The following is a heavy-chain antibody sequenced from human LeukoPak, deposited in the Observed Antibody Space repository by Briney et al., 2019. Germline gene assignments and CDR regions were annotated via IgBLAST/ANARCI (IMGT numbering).Heavy chain of an antibody. D-gene: IGHD4-17*01. Sequence: GGSLRPSCAASGFTFSTSWMSWVRQAPGKGLEWVANIQQDGSAKYYVDSVKGRFTISRDNAKNSLYLQMNSLRVEDTAVYYCARESLGAPHWFDPWGQGTLVTVSS. CDR2: IQQDGSAK. CDR1: GFTFSTSW. V-gene: IGHV3-7*01. CDR3: ARESLGAPHWFDP. J-gene: IGHJ5*02.